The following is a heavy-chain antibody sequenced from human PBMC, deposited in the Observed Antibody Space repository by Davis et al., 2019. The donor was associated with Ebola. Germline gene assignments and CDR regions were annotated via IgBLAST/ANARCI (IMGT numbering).Heavy chain of an antibody. CDR3: ARAGCSSTSCYTSWLYYYYGMDV. J-gene: IGHJ6*02. Sequence: SETLSLTCAVYGGSFSGYYWSWIRQPPGKGLEWIGEINHSGNTNYNPSLKSRVTISVDTSKNQFSLKLSSVTAADTAVYYCARAGCSSTSCYTSWLYYYYGMDVWGQGTTVTVSS. CDR2: INHSGNT. CDR1: GGSFSGYY. V-gene: IGHV4-34*01. D-gene: IGHD2-2*02.